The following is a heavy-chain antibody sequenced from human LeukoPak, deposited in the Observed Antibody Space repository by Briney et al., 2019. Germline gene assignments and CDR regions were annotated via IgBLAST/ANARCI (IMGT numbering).Heavy chain of an antibody. V-gene: IGHV1-8*01. CDR2: MNPNNGNT. CDR1: GFRFTSYD. Sequence: ASVKVSCKASGFRFTSYDISWVRQASGQGFEWMGWMNPNNGNTGYAQKFQGRVTMTRDTSISTAYMELRDLTSEDTAVYYCVRDGEGVAISVNYWFDPWGQGTLVTVSS. CDR3: VRDGEGVAISVNYWFDP. D-gene: IGHD3-10*01. J-gene: IGHJ5*02.